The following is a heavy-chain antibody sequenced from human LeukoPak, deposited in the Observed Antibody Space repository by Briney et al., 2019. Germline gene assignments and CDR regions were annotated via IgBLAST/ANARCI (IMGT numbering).Heavy chain of an antibody. Sequence: GGSLRLSCAASGFTFSSYWMSWVRQAPGKGLEWVANIKQDGSEKYYVDSVKGRFTISRDNAKNSLYLQMNSLRAEDTAVYYCARDAIDNYYDSSGYYSYWGQGTLVTVSS. D-gene: IGHD3-22*01. V-gene: IGHV3-7*01. CDR3: ARDAIDNYYDSSGYYSY. J-gene: IGHJ4*02. CDR2: IKQDGSEK. CDR1: GFTFSSYW.